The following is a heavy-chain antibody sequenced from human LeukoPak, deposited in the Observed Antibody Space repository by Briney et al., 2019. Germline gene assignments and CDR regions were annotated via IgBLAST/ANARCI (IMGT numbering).Heavy chain of an antibody. CDR1: GGSISSYY. Sequence: SETLSLTCTVSGGSISSYYWSWIRQPPGKGLEWIGEINHSGSTNYNPSLKSRVTISVDTSKNQFSLKLSSVTAADTAVYYCARHDYGGRSDYWGQGTLVTVSS. V-gene: IGHV4-34*01. J-gene: IGHJ4*02. CDR2: INHSGST. D-gene: IGHD4-17*01. CDR3: ARHDYGGRSDY.